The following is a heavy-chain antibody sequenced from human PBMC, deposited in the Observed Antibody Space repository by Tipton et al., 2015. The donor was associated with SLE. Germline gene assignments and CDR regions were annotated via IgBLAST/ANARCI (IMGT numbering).Heavy chain of an antibody. CDR3: ARDGDVFDI. CDR1: GFTFGMYW. J-gene: IGHJ3*02. V-gene: IGHV3-74*01. CDR2: INSDGSST. Sequence: SLRLSCVASGFTFGMYWMHWVRQVPGKGLVWVSRINSDGSSTNYADSVEGRFTISRDNGKNTLYLQMNSLRAEDTAVYYCARDGDVFDIWGQGTMVTVSS.